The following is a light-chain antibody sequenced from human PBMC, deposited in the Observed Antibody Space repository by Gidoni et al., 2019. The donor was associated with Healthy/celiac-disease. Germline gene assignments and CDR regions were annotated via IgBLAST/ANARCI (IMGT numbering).Light chain of an antibody. V-gene: IGKV1-39*01. CDR1: QSISSY. CDR2: AAS. J-gene: IGKJ4*01. CDR3: RQSYSTPLT. Sequence: DIQMTQSPSSLSASVGDRVTITCRASQSISSYFTWYQQKPAKAPTLLIYAASSLQSGVPSRISGGGAGTDFTLTISSLQPEDFATVYCRQSYSTPLTFGGGTKVEIK.